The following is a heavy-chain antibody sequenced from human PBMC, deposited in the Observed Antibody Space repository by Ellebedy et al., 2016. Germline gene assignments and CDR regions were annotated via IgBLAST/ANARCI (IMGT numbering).Heavy chain of an antibody. CDR1: GFTVSSNY. V-gene: IGHV3-33*08. CDR3: AREAYCGGDCYLDAFNI. D-gene: IGHD2-21*02. J-gene: IGHJ3*02. Sequence: GGSLRLSCAASGFTVSSNYMSWVRQAPGKGLEWVAVIWYDGSNKYYADSVKGRFTISRDNSKNTLYLQMNSLRAEDTAVYYCAREAYCGGDCYLDAFNIWGQGTMVTVSS. CDR2: IWYDGSNK.